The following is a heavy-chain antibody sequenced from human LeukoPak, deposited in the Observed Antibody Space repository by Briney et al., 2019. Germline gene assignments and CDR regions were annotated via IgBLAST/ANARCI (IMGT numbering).Heavy chain of an antibody. CDR3: AKSGWLVDY. Sequence: TGGSLRLSCAASGFTFSSYSMNWVRQAPGKGLEWVSVIDSGGSTNSADSVKGRFSVSRDNSKNTLYLQMNSLRAEDTAVYYCAKSGWLVDYWGQGTLVTVSS. CDR2: IDSGGST. V-gene: IGHV3-66*01. J-gene: IGHJ4*02. D-gene: IGHD6-19*01. CDR1: GFTFSSYS.